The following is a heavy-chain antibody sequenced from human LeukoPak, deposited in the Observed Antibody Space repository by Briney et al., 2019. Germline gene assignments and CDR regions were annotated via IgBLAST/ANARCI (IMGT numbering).Heavy chain of an antibody. CDR3: VRGPYGASISKWFDP. CDR1: RGSISGYS. D-gene: IGHD4/OR15-4a*01. J-gene: IGHJ5*02. Sequence: SETLSLTCTVSRGSISGYSWSWIRQSPGGGLEWIGYIYYSGDTAYNPSLRSRVTMSVDTSKNQFSLQLRSMTTADTAVYYCVRGPYGASISKWFDPWGQGTQVIVSP. CDR2: IYYSGDT. V-gene: IGHV4-59*01.